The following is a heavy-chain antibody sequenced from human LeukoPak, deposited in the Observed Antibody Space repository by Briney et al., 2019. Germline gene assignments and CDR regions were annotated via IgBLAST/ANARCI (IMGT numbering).Heavy chain of an antibody. CDR1: GGSFSGYY. CDR3: ARGGRNGYDLVSGEFDP. CDR2: INHSGST. D-gene: IGHD5-12*01. Sequence: SETLSLTCAVYGGSFSGYYWSWIRQPPGKGLEWIGEINHSGSTNYNPSLKSRVTISVDTSKNQFSLKLSSETAADTAVYYCARGGRNGYDLVSGEFDPWGQGTLVTVSS. J-gene: IGHJ5*02. V-gene: IGHV4-34*01.